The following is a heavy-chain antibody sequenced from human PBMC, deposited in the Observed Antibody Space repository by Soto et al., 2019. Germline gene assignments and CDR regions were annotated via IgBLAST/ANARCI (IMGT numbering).Heavy chain of an antibody. Sequence: GGSLRLSCTASGFTFGDYAMSWVRQAPGKGLEWVGFIRSKAYGGTTEYAASVKGRFTISRDDSKSIAYLQMSSLKTEDTAVYYCTRPRYSSSSGYYYYGMAVWGQGTRVTVSS. CDR1: GFTFGDYA. V-gene: IGHV3-49*04. CDR2: IRSKAYGGTT. CDR3: TRPRYSSSSGYYYYGMAV. D-gene: IGHD6-6*01. J-gene: IGHJ6*02.